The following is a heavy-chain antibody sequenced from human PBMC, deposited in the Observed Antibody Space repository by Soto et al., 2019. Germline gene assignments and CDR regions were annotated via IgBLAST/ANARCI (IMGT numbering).Heavy chain of an antibody. J-gene: IGHJ6*02. CDR1: GGSISSGGYY. D-gene: IGHD3-9*01. CDR3: ARGSYDIYYGMDV. V-gene: IGHV4-31*03. Sequence: SETLSLTCTVSGGSISSGGYYWSWIRQHPGKGLGWIGYFYYSGSTYYNPSLKSRVTISVDTSKNQFSLKLSSVTAADTAVYYCARGSYDIYYGMDVWGQGTTVTVSS. CDR2: FYYSGST.